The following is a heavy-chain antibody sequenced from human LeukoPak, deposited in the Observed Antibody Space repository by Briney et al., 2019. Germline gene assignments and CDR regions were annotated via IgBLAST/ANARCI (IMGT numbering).Heavy chain of an antibody. D-gene: IGHD3-16*01. CDR3: ARDSVGLRLDEISLKPGALDI. V-gene: IGHV3-23*01. CDR1: GFTFSSYA. CDR2: ISGSGGST. Sequence: PGGSLRLSCAASGFTFSSYAMSWVRQAPGKGLEWVSAISGSGGSTYYADSVKGRFTISRDNSNNTLYLQMDGLRSEDTAIYYCARDSVGLRLDEISLKPGALDIWGQGTLVTVSP. J-gene: IGHJ3*02.